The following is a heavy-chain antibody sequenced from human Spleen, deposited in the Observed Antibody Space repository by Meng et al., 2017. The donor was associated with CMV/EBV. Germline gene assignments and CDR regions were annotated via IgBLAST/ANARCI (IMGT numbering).Heavy chain of an antibody. D-gene: IGHD3-10*01. Sequence: GGSLRLSCAASGFTFSSYAMSWVRQAPGKGLEWVSVIYSGGSSTYYADSVKGRFTISRDNSKNTLYLQMHSLRAEDTAVYYCAKDAMTMTRGVDYYGMDVWGQGTTVTVSS. V-gene: IGHV3-23*03. J-gene: IGHJ6*02. CDR1: GFTFSSYA. CDR2: IYSGGSST. CDR3: AKDAMTMTRGVDYYGMDV.